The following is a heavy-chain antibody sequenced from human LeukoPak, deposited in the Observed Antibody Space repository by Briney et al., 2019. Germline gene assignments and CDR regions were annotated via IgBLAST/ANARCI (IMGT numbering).Heavy chain of an antibody. Sequence: MNWVRQAPGKGLEWISAISGSSSNVYYAAPVRGRFTISRDNAENSLYLQLNTMRAEDTAVYYCARGFRDTAMFLDYWGQGTLVTVSS. D-gene: IGHD5-18*01. CDR3: ARGFRDTAMFLDY. J-gene: IGHJ4*02. V-gene: IGHV3-48*03. CDR2: ISGSSSNV.